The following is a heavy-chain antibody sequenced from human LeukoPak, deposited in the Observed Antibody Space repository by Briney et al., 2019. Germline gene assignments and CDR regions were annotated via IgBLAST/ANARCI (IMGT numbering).Heavy chain of an antibody. CDR1: GYTFTGYY. CDR3: ARADRLDGAPYLIGP. J-gene: IGHJ5*02. V-gene: IGHV1-2*02. CDR2: INPNSGVT. D-gene: IGHD2-21*01. Sequence: GASVKVSCKASGYTFTGYYMHWVRQAPGQGLEWMGWINPNSGVTSSAQKFQGRVTMTRATSITTVYMEVRWLTSDDTAIYYCARADRLDGAPYLIGPWGQGTLVTVSS.